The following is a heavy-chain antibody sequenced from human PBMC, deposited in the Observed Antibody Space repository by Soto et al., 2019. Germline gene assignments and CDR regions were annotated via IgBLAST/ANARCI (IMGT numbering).Heavy chain of an antibody. D-gene: IGHD3-9*01. V-gene: IGHV4-39*01. J-gene: IGHJ4*02. CDR3: ARLDGYDILTGYYQPFYFDF. Sequence: SETLSLTCTISGDSIRSSGLYWGWIRQSPGKGLEWIASVYYNGSPYYNPSLKSRVTMSVDTSKKEFSLNLKSVTAADTAVYYCARLDGYDILTGYYQPFYFDFWGQGTLVTVSS. CDR2: VYYNGSP. CDR1: GDSIRSSGLY.